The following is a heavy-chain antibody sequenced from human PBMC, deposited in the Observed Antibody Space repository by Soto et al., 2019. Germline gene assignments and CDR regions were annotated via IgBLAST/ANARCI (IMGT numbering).Heavy chain of an antibody. D-gene: IGHD4-17*01. J-gene: IGHJ5*02. Sequence: NPSETLSLTCAVYGGSYSGYYWSWIRQPPGKGLEWIGYINHSGSTNYNPSLKSRVTISVDTSKNQFSLKLSSVTAADTAVYYCARAQEGLHDYAQVRLDPWGQGTLVTVSS. CDR1: GGSYSGYY. CDR2: INHSGST. V-gene: IGHV4-34*01. CDR3: ARAQEGLHDYAQVRLDP.